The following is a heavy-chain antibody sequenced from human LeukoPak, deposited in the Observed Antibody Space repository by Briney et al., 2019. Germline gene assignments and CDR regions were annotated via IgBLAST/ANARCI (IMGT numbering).Heavy chain of an antibody. CDR1: GFTFSTYA. Sequence: PGRSLRLSCAASGFTFSTYAMHWVRQAPGKGLEWVSYISSSGSTIYYADSVKGRFTISRDNAKNSLYLQMNSLRAEDTAVYYCARCFYDFWSGLSPFDYYYYYMDVWGKGTTVTVSS. J-gene: IGHJ6*03. V-gene: IGHV3-48*04. CDR3: ARCFYDFWSGLSPFDYYYYYMDV. D-gene: IGHD3-3*01. CDR2: ISSSGSTI.